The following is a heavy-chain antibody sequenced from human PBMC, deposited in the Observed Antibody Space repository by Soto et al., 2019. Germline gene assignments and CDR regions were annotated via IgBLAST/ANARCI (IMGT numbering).Heavy chain of an antibody. CDR3: AREGVGGGWFNA. CDR1: GGTLSSYV. D-gene: IGHD2-15*01. Sequence: QVQLVQSGAEEKKPGSSVKVSCKASGGTLSSYVINWVRQAPGQGLEWMGDIIPIFGTAKYAQKFQGRVTIIADESTGTAYMELSSLKSEDTAVYYCAREGVGGGWFNAWGQGTLVTVSS. V-gene: IGHV1-69*01. J-gene: IGHJ5*02. CDR2: IIPIFGTA.